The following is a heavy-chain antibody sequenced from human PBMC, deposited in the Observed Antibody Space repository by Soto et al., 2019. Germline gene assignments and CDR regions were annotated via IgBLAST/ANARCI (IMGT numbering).Heavy chain of an antibody. CDR3: AKDLQQWQVRQKTNWFDP. J-gene: IGHJ5*02. Sequence: PGGSLRLSCAASGFTFSSYAMSWVRQAPGKGLEWVSAISGSGGSTYYADSVKGRFTISRDNSKNTLYLQMNSLRAEDTAVYYCAKDLQQWQVRQKTNWFDPWGQGTLVTVSS. CDR2: ISGSGGST. V-gene: IGHV3-23*01. D-gene: IGHD6-19*01. CDR1: GFTFSSYA.